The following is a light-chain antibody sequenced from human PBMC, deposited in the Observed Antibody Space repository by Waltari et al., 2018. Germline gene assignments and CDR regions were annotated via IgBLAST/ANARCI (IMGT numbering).Light chain of an antibody. V-gene: IGLV2-8*01. J-gene: IGLJ2*01. CDR3: SSYAGSNNVV. Sequence: QSALTQPPSASGSPGQSVTISCTGTSSAVRDYNYVSWYQQHPGKAPKLMMFEVSKRPSGFPDRFSGSKSGNTASLTVSGLQAEDEADYYCSSYAGSNNVVFGGGTKLTVL. CDR1: SSAVRDYNY. CDR2: EVS.